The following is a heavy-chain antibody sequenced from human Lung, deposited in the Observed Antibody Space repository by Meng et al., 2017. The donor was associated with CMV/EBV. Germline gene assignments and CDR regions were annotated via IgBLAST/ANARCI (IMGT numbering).Heavy chain of an antibody. J-gene: IGHJ4*02. D-gene: IGHD5-24*01. Sequence: QGQLREAGPGLVKPSQTRSLTCTVSGGSIGSGGYYWSWIRQHPGKGLEWIGYIYYTGSTFYNPSLKSRVTISVDTSKNQFSLKLIPATAADTAVYYCAREAGRDGYATPKFDYWGQGTLVTVSS. CDR3: AREAGRDGYATPKFDY. CDR2: IYYTGST. CDR1: GGSIGSGGYY. V-gene: IGHV4-31*03.